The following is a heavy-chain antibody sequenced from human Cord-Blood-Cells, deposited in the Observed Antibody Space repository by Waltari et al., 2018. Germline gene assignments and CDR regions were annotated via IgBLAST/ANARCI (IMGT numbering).Heavy chain of an antibody. V-gene: IGHV4-4*02. CDR1: GGSISSSNW. CDR3: AREVGATTELDRNAFDI. J-gene: IGHJ3*02. CDR2: IYHSGST. Sequence: QVQLQESGPGLVKPSGTLSLTCAVSGGSISSSNWWSWVRPPPGKGLEWIGEIYHSGSTNYNPSLKSRVTISVDKSKNQFSLKLSSVTAADTAVYYCAREVGATTELDRNAFDIWGQGTMVTVSS. D-gene: IGHD1-26*01.